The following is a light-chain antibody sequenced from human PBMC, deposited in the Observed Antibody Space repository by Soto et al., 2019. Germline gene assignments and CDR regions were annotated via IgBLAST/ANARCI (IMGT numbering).Light chain of an antibody. J-gene: IGKJ1*01. CDR1: QSVLYSSKNKNY. CDR2: WAS. Sequence: DIVMTQYPDSLAVSLGERATINCKSSQSVLYSSKNKNYLAWYQQKPGQPPKLLLYWASTRESGVPDRFSGGGSGTKFTLTISSLQAEDVAVYFCQQYSSTPRTFGQGTKVEMK. CDR3: QQYSSTPRT. V-gene: IGKV4-1*01.